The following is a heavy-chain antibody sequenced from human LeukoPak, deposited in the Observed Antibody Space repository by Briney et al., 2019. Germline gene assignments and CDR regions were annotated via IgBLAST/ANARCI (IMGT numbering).Heavy chain of an antibody. CDR2: INPYNGDT. CDR3: ARSGYSSGWAFDI. CDR1: GYTFTGYY. D-gene: IGHD6-19*01. J-gene: IGHJ3*02. V-gene: IGHV1-2*04. Sequence: GASVKVSCKASGYTFTGYYIHWVRQAPGQGLEWMGWINPYNGDTNHAQKFQGWVTMTRDASISTLYMELSRLTSDDTAVYYCARSGYSSGWAFDIWGQGTMVTVAS.